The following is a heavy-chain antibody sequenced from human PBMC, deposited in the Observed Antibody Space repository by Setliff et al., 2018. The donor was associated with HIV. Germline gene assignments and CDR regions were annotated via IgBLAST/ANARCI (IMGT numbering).Heavy chain of an antibody. D-gene: IGHD5-18*01. Sequence: SVKVSCKASGGTFSSYTINWVRQAPGQGLEWMGRSITILGIGNDEQAQMFKGRGTFTADTATSTVYMELSSLRSEDTAVYYCASVGFSSRHTGAFFDSFGQGTLVTVSS. CDR3: ASVGFSSRHTGAFFDS. J-gene: IGHJ4*02. V-gene: IGHV1-69*02. CDR1: GGTFSSYT. CDR2: SITILGIG.